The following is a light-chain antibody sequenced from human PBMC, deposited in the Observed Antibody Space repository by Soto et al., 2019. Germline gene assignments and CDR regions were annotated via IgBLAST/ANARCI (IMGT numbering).Light chain of an antibody. V-gene: IGLV2-23*02. J-gene: IGLJ1*01. CDR1: SSDVGSYNL. CDR3: CSYAGGGTYV. CDR2: EVN. Sequence: QSALTHPASVSGSPGQSITISCTGTSSDVGSYNLVSWYQQCPGKAPKLMIFEVNKRPSGVSSRFSGSKSGITASLTISGLQAEDEADYYCCSYAGGGTYVFATGTKVTVL.